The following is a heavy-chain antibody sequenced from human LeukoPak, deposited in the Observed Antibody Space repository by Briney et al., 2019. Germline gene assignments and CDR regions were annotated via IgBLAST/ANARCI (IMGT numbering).Heavy chain of an antibody. V-gene: IGHV4-61*01. CDR1: GGSISSSSYY. D-gene: IGHD3-9*01. J-gene: IGHJ4*02. CDR3: ARAKIKNDYDILTGYYPVLGMNYFDY. Sequence: PSETLSLTCTVSGGSISSSSYYWSWIRQPPGKGLEWIGYIYYSGSTNYNPSLKSRVTISVDTSKNQFSLKLSSVTAADTAVYYCARAKIKNDYDILTGYYPVLGMNYFDYWGQGTLVTVSS. CDR2: IYYSGST.